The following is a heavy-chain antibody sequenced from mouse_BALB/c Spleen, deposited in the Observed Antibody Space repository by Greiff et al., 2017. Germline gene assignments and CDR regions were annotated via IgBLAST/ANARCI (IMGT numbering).Heavy chain of an antibody. J-gene: IGHJ2*01. D-gene: IGHD2-10*02. CDR1: GFTFSSFG. V-gene: IGHV5-17*02. CDR2: ISSGSSTI. Sequence: EVKLVESGGGLVQPGGSRKLSCAVSGFTFSSFGMHWVRQAPEKGLEWVAYISSGSSTIYYADTVKGRFTISRDNPKNTLFLQMTSLRSEDTAMYYCAIKYDYYDYWGEGTTLTVSS. CDR3: AIKYDYYDY.